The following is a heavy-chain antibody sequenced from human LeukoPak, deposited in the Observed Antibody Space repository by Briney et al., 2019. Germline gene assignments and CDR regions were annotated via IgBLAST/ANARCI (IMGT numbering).Heavy chain of an antibody. Sequence: SGTLSLTCAVSGGSISSSYSHWWSWVRQPPGKGLEWIGETHHSGSTNYSPSFESRVTISVDKSKNQFSLKLSSVTAADTAVYFCVRLVGGDIDYWGQGTLVTVSS. CDR2: THHSGST. D-gene: IGHD5-12*01. J-gene: IGHJ4*02. CDR3: VRLVGGDIDY. CDR1: GGSISSSYSHW. V-gene: IGHV4-4*02.